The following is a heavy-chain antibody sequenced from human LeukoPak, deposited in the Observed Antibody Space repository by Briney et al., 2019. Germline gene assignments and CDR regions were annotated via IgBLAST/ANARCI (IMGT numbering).Heavy chain of an antibody. Sequence: GGSLRLSCAASGFTFSNYAMHWVRQAPGKGLEWVAATSHDEGNKYYADSVKGRFTISRDNSRNTLYLEVNSLRIDDTAVYYCARGPGLAMGKGYFDYCGQGTLVTVSS. J-gene: IGHJ4*02. D-gene: IGHD5-18*01. CDR2: TSHDEGNK. V-gene: IGHV3-30-3*01. CDR1: GFTFSNYA. CDR3: ARGPGLAMGKGYFDY.